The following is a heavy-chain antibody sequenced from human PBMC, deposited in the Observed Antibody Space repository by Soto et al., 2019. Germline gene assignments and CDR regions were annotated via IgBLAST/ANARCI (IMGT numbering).Heavy chain of an antibody. Sequence: QVQLVQSGAEVKKPGASVKVSCKASGYTFTSYVISWVRQAPGQGLEWMGWISAYNGNTNYAQKLQGRVTLTTDTSTSTAYMEQGSLRSDDTAVYYCAITRGCTTGVCYPGHFVVVVAATYGMDVWGQGTTVTFS. D-gene: IGHD2-15*01. V-gene: IGHV1-18*01. J-gene: IGHJ6*02. CDR1: GYTFTSYV. CDR2: ISAYNGNT. CDR3: AITRGCTTGVCYPGHFVVVVAATYGMDV.